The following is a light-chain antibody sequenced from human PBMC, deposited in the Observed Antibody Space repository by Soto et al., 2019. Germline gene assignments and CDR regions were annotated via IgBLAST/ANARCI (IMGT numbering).Light chain of an antibody. CDR2: DVS. J-gene: IGLJ2*01. CDR1: SSDVGGYNY. CDR3: SSYTSASTLVV. Sequence: QSALTQPASVSGSPGQSITIPCTGTSSDVGGYNYVSWYQHHPGKAPKLMFYDVSERPSGVSNRLSGSKSGNTASLTISDLQAEDEADYYCSSYTSASTLVVFGGGTKLTVL. V-gene: IGLV2-14*03.